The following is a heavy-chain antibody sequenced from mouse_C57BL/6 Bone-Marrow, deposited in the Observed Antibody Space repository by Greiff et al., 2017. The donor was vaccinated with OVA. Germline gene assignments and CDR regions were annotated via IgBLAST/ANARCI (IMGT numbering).Heavy chain of an antibody. J-gene: IGHJ4*01. CDR3: ARDAGYPFYAMDY. V-gene: IGHV7-1*01. D-gene: IGHD3-1*01. CDR1: GFTFSDFY. CDR2: SRNKANDYTT. Sequence: EVKLMESGGGLVQSGRSLRLSCATSGFTFSDFYMEWVRQAPGKGLEWIAASRNKANDYTTEYSASVKGRFIVSRDTSQSILYLQMNALRAEDTAIYYCARDAGYPFYAMDYWGQGTSVTVSS.